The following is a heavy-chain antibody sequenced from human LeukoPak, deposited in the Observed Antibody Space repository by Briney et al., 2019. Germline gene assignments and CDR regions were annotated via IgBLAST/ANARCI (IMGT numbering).Heavy chain of an antibody. D-gene: IGHD6-19*01. CDR2: ISSSSSTI. V-gene: IGHV3-48*01. Sequence: PGGSLRLSCVASGFIFSSYEMNWVRQAPGKGLDWVSYISSSSSTIYYADSVKGRFTISRDNAKNSLYLQMNSLRAEDTAVYYCARVGAVAGPQHIDYWGQGTLVTVSS. CDR3: ARVGAVAGPQHIDY. CDR1: GFIFSSYE. J-gene: IGHJ4*02.